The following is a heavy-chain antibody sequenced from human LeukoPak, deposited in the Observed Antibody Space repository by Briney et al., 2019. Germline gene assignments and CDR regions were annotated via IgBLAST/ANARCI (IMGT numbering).Heavy chain of an antibody. V-gene: IGHV3-30-3*01. J-gene: IGHJ4*02. CDR1: GFTFSSYA. Sequence: GGSLRLSCAASGFTFSSYAMHWVRQAPGKGLEWVAVISYDGSNKYYADSVKGRFTISRDNAKNSLYLQMNSLRAEDTAVYYCARDSGPSPLDYWGQGTLVTVSS. CDR3: ARDSGPSPLDY. CDR2: ISYDGSNK.